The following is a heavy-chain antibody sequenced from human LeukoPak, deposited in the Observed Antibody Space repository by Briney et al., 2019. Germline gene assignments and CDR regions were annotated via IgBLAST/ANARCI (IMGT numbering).Heavy chain of an antibody. D-gene: IGHD3-10*01. CDR1: GGTFSSYA. V-gene: IGHV1-69*13. J-gene: IGHJ5*02. Sequence: ASVKVSCKASGGTFSSYAISWVRQAPGQGLEWMGGIIPIFGTANYAQKFQGRVTITADESTSTAYMELSSLRSEETAVYYCARRIITMVRGVIVSGPRANWFDPWGQGTLVTVSS. CDR3: ARRIITMVRGVIVSGPRANWFDP. CDR2: IIPIFGTA.